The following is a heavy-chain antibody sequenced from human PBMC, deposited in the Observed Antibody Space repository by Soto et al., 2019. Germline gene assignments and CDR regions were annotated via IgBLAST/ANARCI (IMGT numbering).Heavy chain of an antibody. CDR2: IYPGDSDT. CDR3: ARSRSLRYCSGGSCYLDYYYYGMDV. J-gene: IGHJ6*02. CDR1: GYRFTSSY. D-gene: IGHD2-15*01. Sequence: PAETLNLSRKVSGYRFTSSYTGWIRQMPGKGLAWIGLIYPGDSDTSYSTSFQGVITISADRSSRTAYLQWSSLKASDTAMYYCARSRSLRYCSGGSCYLDYYYYGMDVWGQGTTVTVSS. V-gene: IGHV5-51*01.